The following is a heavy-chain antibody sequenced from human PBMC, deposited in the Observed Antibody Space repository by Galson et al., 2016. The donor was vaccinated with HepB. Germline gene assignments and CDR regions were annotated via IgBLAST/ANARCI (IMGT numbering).Heavy chain of an antibody. Sequence: SLRLSCAASGFTFRYFSIHWVRQAPGKGLEWVTIISDDGSSKYYADSVKGRFTISRDNSKNTVNLQMNNLRTEDTAVYYCARGGNADSPWGQGTLVTVSS. J-gene: IGHJ5*02. D-gene: IGHD4-17*01. CDR1: GFTFRYFS. CDR2: ISDDGSSK. CDR3: ARGGNADSP. V-gene: IGHV3-30*04.